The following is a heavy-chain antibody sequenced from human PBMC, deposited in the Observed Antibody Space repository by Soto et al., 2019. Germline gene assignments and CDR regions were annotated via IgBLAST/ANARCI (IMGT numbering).Heavy chain of an antibody. J-gene: IGHJ4*02. Sequence: QVQLMQSGAEVKRPGASMKISCKTSGYTFTNYPIHWVRQAPGQTLEWMGWIDAGNGNTKYSQSFQDRVTFTRDTSANTADVELTSLRSEDTAVYYCARYNYFDYWGQGALVNVSS. CDR2: IDAGNGNT. V-gene: IGHV1-3*01. CDR1: GYTFTNYP. D-gene: IGHD1-1*01. CDR3: ARYNYFDY.